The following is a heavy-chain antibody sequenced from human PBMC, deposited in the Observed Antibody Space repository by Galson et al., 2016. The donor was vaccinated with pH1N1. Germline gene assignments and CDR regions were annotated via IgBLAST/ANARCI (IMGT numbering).Heavy chain of an antibody. J-gene: IGHJ4*02. CDR3: AKDLGDNIRGSYRPGD. CDR2: ISGSGGPT. V-gene: IGHV3-23*01. CDR1: GFVFSNYA. D-gene: IGHD3-16*02. Sequence: SLRLSCTASGFVFSNYAMSWVRQAPGKGLEWVSTISGSGGPTYYADSVRGRFTVSRDHSKNTLYMQMSSLRAEDRGVYYCAKDLGDNIRGSYRPGDWGLGTLVTVSS.